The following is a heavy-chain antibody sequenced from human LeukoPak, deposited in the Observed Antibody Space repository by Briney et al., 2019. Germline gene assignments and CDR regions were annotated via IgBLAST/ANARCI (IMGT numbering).Heavy chain of an antibody. Sequence: GGSLRLSCAGSGYSFGMHAMDWVRQAPGKGLEWLSYIDRSGRITYYGDSVKGRFTISRDNAKNPLYLQMNSLRVEDTAVYYCARAPRPTTIFGVVTPNYYMDVWGKGTTVTVSS. J-gene: IGHJ6*03. D-gene: IGHD3-3*01. CDR3: ARAPRPTTIFGVVTPNYYMDV. CDR2: IDRSGRIT. CDR1: GYSFGMHA. V-gene: IGHV3-48*04.